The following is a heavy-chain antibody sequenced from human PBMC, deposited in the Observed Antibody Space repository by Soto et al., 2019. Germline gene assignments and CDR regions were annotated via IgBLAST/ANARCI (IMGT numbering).Heavy chain of an antibody. J-gene: IGHJ4*02. CDR3: ARDGLGATTFDY. Sequence: GGSLRLSCAASGFTFSSYSMNWVRQAPGKGLEWVSSISSSSSYIYYADSVKGRFTISRDNAKNSLYLQMSSLRAEDTAVYYCARDGLGATTFDYWGQGTLVTVSS. D-gene: IGHD1-26*01. CDR1: GFTFSSYS. V-gene: IGHV3-21*01. CDR2: ISSSSSYI.